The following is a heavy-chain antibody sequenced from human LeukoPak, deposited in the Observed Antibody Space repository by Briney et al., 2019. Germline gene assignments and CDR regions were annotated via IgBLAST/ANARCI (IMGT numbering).Heavy chain of an antibody. D-gene: IGHD3-3*01. V-gene: IGHV3-7*05. CDR1: GFTFSGYW. J-gene: IGHJ4*02. CDR3: ARLTYYDFWSGYKFDY. CDR2: IKQDGSEK. Sequence: PGGSLRLSCAASGFTFSGYWMSWVRQAPGKGLEWVANIKQDGSEKYYVDSVKGRFTISRDNAKNSLYLQMNSLRAEDTAVYYCARLTYYDFWSGYKFDYWGQGTLVTVSS.